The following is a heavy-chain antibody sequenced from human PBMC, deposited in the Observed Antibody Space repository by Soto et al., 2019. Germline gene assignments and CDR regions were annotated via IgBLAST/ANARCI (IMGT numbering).Heavy chain of an antibody. V-gene: IGHV4-59*01. CDR2: IYYSGST. J-gene: IGHJ4*02. Sequence: SETLSLTCTVSGGSISSYYWSWIRQPPGKGLEWIGYIYYSGSTNYNPSLKSRVTISVDTSKNQFSLKLSSVTAADTAVYYCARGGEDFDYYYWGQGTLVTV. CDR1: GGSISSYY. CDR3: ARGGEDFDYYY. D-gene: IGHD3-9*01.